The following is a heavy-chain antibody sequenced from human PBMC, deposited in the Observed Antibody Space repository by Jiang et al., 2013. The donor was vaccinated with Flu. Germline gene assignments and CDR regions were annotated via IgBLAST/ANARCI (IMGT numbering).Heavy chain of an antibody. CDR1: GYSFPSHY. Sequence: SGAEVKKPGASVRVSCKASGYSFPSHYMHWVRQAPGQGLEWMAIINPNNGGTNYAQQFQGRVTLTRDTSTSTVYMELNDLRSEDTAVYYCARDTSAAETSWWLDPWGQGNPGSPSPQ. D-gene: IGHD6-13*01. J-gene: IGHJ5*02. V-gene: IGHV1-46*01. CDR2: INPNNGGT. CDR3: ARDTSAAETSWWLDP.